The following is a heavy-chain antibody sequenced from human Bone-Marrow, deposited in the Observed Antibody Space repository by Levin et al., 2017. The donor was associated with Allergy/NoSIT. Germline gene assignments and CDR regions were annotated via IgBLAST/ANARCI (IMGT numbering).Heavy chain of an antibody. D-gene: IGHD3-16*02. CDR1: GFTFSSYE. V-gene: IGHV3-48*03. CDR2: ISSSGSTI. J-gene: IGHJ4*02. CDR3: ARAGDYDYIWGSYRYPPLDY. Sequence: PGGSLRLSCAASGFTFSSYEMNWVRQAPGKGLEWVSYISSSGSTIYYADSVKGRFTISRDNAKNSLYLQMNSLRAEDTAVYYCARAGDYDYIWGSYRYPPLDYWGQGTLVTVSS.